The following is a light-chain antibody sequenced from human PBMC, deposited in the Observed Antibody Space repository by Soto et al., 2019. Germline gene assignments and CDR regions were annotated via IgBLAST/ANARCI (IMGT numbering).Light chain of an antibody. J-gene: IGKJ5*01. V-gene: IGKV1-12*01. CDR1: QDVSTW. Sequence: DIQMTQSPSFVYASVGDTVTITCRASQDVSTWLACYQQRPWQAPNLLSYAAYSLQIWVPSRFRGSGSGTDFTLTIAGLKPADFTTYYCQQGLIYPITFGQGTRLDIK. CDR3: QQGLIYPIT. CDR2: AAY.